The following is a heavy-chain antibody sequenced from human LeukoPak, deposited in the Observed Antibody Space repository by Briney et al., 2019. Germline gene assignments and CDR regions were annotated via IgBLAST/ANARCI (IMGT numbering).Heavy chain of an antibody. D-gene: IGHD3-16*02. V-gene: IGHV3-48*03. CDR3: ASSYDYVWGSYLPYYFDY. J-gene: IGHJ4*02. CDR1: GLTFNSYE. CDR2: ISSSGRTI. Sequence: GGSLRLSCAASGLTFNSYEMNWVRQAPGKGLEWVSHISSSGRTIYYADSVKGRFTISGDNAKNSLYLQMNSLRAEDTAVYYCASSYDYVWGSYLPYYFDYWGQGTLVTVSS.